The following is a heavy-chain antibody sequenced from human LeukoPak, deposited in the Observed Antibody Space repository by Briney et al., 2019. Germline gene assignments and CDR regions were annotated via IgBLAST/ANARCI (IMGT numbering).Heavy chain of an antibody. J-gene: IGHJ4*02. V-gene: IGHV4-39*07. Sequence: SETLSLTCTVSGGSISSSSYYWGWIRQPPGKGLEWIGSIYYSGSTYYNPSLKSRVTISVDTPKSQFSLSLSSVTAADTAVYYCGRTSTSRPLPDSWGQGILVTVSS. CDR2: IYYSGST. CDR3: GRTSTSRPLPDS. CDR1: GGSISSSSYY. D-gene: IGHD2-2*01.